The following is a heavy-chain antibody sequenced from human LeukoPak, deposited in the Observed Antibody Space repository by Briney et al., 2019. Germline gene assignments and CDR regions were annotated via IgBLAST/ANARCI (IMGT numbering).Heavy chain of an antibody. CDR1: GYTFTSYA. Sequence: GASVKVSCKASGYTFTSYAMNWVRQAPGQGLEWMGWINTNTGNPTYAQGFTGRFVFSLDTSVSTAYLQISSLKAEDTAVYYCARGPGIAAAGLLLYYYYMDVWGKGTTVTVS. V-gene: IGHV7-4-1*02. CDR3: ARGPGIAAAGLLLYYYYMDV. D-gene: IGHD6-13*01. CDR2: INTNTGNP. J-gene: IGHJ6*03.